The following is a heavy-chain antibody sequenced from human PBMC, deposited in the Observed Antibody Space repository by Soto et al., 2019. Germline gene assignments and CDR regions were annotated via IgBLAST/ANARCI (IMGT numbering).Heavy chain of an antibody. CDR2: IFYSGNT. Sequence: SETLSLTCTVSGGSISSDGYYWSWIRQPPGKGLEWIGYIFYSGNTYYNPSLRSRVTISIDTSKNQFSLKLSSVTAADTAVYFCARAPRPFFWGSYRYSSWFVPWGQGTLVTVSS. V-gene: IGHV4-30-4*01. J-gene: IGHJ5*02. D-gene: IGHD3-16*02. CDR3: ARAPRPFFWGSYRYSSWFVP. CDR1: GGSISSDGYY.